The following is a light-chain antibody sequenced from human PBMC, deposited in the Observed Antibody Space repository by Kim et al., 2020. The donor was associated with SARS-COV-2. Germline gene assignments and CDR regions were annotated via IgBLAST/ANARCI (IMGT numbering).Light chain of an antibody. CDR3: QQYDNLLPLT. J-gene: IGKJ4*01. CDR1: HDISNY. V-gene: IGKV1-33*01. Sequence: SVGDRVTITCQASHDISNYLNWYQQKPGKAPKLLIYDASNLETGVPSRFSGRGSGTDFTFTISSLQPEDIATYYCQQYDNLLPLTFGGGTKVDIK. CDR2: DAS.